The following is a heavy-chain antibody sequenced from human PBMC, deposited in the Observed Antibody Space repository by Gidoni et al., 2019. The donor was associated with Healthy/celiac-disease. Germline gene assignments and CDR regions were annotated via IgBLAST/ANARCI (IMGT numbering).Heavy chain of an antibody. D-gene: IGHD3-9*01. Sequence: QVQLVESGGGVVQPWWSLRLSCASSGFTFSSYGMHWVRQAPGKGREWVAVIWYDGSNKYYADSVKGRFTISRDNSKNTLYLQMNSLRAEDTAVYYCARSYDILAPFDIWGQGTMVTVSS. CDR2: IWYDGSNK. V-gene: IGHV3-33*01. CDR3: ARSYDILAPFDI. CDR1: GFTFSSYG. J-gene: IGHJ3*02.